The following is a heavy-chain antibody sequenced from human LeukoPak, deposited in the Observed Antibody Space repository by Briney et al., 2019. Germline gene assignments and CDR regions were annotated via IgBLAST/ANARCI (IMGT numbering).Heavy chain of an antibody. CDR3: VRYTGSNRFFDF. J-gene: IGHJ4*02. D-gene: IGHD6-13*01. Sequence: SQTLSLACAISGDSVSSNSVTWNRIRQSPSRGLEWLGRTYYRSKWFNDYAVSVKSRITINPDTSKNQFSLQLNSVTPEDTAVYYCVRYTGSNRFFDFWGQGTLVTVSS. CDR1: GDSVSSNSVT. CDR2: TYYRSKWFN. V-gene: IGHV6-1*01.